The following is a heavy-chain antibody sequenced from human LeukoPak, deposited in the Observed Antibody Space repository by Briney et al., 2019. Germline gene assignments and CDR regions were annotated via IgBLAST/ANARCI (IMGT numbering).Heavy chain of an antibody. CDR2: IKSKTDGGTT. Sequence: GVSLRLSCAASGFTFSNAWMTWVRQVPGKGLEWVGRIKSKTDGGTTDYAAPVKGRFTIPRDDSQNTLYLQMNSLKTEDTAVYYCTTDLGITMVRGVIGDAFDIWGQGTMVTVSS. V-gene: IGHV3-15*01. CDR1: GFTFSNAW. D-gene: IGHD3-10*01. J-gene: IGHJ3*02. CDR3: TTDLGITMVRGVIGDAFDI.